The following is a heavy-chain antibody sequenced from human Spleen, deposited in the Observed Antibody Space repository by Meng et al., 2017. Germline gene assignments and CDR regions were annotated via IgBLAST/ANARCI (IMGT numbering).Heavy chain of an antibody. D-gene: IGHD3-10*01. CDR1: GFTFNSYA. CDR3: ARDSSYYSGHFDY. V-gene: IGHV3-30*01. J-gene: IGHJ4*02. Sequence: GESLKISCAASGFTFNSYAMHWVRQAPGKGLEWVAAISFDGSDKYYADSVKGRFTISRDNSKNTLYLQMNSLRAEDTAVYYCARDSSYYSGHFDYWGQGTLVTVSS. CDR2: ISFDGSDK.